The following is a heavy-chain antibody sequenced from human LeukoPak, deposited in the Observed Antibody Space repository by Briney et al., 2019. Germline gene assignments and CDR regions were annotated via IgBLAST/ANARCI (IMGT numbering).Heavy chain of an antibody. Sequence: PSETLSLTCTVSGGSISSYYWSWIRQPPGKGLEWIGYIYYSGSTNYNPSLKSRVTISVDTSKNQFSLKLSSVTAADTAMYYCARGGYSYVIDYWGQGTLVSVSS. CDR3: ARGGYSYVIDY. V-gene: IGHV4-59*01. D-gene: IGHD5-18*01. J-gene: IGHJ4*02. CDR2: IYYSGST. CDR1: GGSISSYY.